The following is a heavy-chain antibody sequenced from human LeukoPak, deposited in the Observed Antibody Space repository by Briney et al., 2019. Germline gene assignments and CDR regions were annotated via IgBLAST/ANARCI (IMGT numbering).Heavy chain of an antibody. D-gene: IGHD3-10*01. CDR2: ISGSGAYT. V-gene: IGHV3-23*01. CDR3: AKSGEEKLLWFGELLSFDY. J-gene: IGHJ4*02. Sequence: PGGSLRLSCAASGFTFTSYAMSWVRQAPGKGLEWVSTISGSGAYTYYADSVKGRFTISRDNSKNTLYLQMNSLRAEGTAVYYCAKSGEEKLLWFGELLSFDYWGQGTLVTVSS. CDR1: GFTFTSYA.